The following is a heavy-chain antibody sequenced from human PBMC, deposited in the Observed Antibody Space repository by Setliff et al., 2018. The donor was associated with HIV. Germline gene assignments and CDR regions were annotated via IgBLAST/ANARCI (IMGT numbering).Heavy chain of an antibody. J-gene: IGHJ4*02. CDR1: GDTFTFYA. V-gene: IGHV1-69*06. CDR3: ARELGEYCRGGTCYHHYYFDY. D-gene: IGHD2-15*01. CDR2: IIPKSETT. Sequence: SVKVSCKASGDTFTFYALSWVRQAPGQGLEWVGKIIPKSETTTYAQRFQGRVTITADKPSNTAYLELTRLTSEDTAVYYCARELGEYCRGGTCYHHYYFDYWGPGTLVTVSS.